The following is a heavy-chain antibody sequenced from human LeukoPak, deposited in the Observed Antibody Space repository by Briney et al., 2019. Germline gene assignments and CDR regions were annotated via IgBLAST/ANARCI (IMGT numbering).Heavy chain of an antibody. CDR1: GFTFSSYS. CDR3: ARDLMSSPNWFDP. Sequence: PGGSLRLSCAASGFTFSSYSMNWVRQAPGKGLEWVSSISSSSSYIYYADSVKGRFTISRDNAKNSLYLQMNSLRAEDTAVYYCARDLMSSPNWFDPWGQGTLVTVSS. J-gene: IGHJ5*02. D-gene: IGHD2-8*01. CDR2: ISSSSSYI. V-gene: IGHV3-21*01.